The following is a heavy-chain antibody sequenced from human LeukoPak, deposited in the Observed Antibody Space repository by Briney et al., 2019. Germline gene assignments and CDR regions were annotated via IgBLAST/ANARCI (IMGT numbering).Heavy chain of an antibody. CDR3: ARDPVCGGDCYFGPVDY. J-gene: IGHJ4*02. CDR2: INAGNGNT. Sequence: ASVKVSCKASGYTFTSYAMHWVRQAPGQRLEWMGWINAGNGNTKYSQKSQGRVTITRDTSASTAYMELSSLRSEDTAVYYCARDPVCGGDCYFGPVDYWGQGTLVTVSS. CDR1: GYTFTSYA. D-gene: IGHD2-21*02. V-gene: IGHV1-3*01.